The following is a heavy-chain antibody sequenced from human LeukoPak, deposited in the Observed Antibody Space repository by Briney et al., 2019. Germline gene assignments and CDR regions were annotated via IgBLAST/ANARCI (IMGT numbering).Heavy chain of an antibody. Sequence: SETLSLTCTVSGGSIGSYYWSWIRQPPGKGLEWIGYIYYSGSTSYNPSLKSRVTISVDTSKNQFSLKLSSVTAADTAVYYCARLSYGGYPPYYGMDVWGQGTTVTVSS. V-gene: IGHV4-59*08. J-gene: IGHJ6*02. CDR2: IYYSGST. CDR3: ARLSYGGYPPYYGMDV. D-gene: IGHD5-12*01. CDR1: GGSIGSYY.